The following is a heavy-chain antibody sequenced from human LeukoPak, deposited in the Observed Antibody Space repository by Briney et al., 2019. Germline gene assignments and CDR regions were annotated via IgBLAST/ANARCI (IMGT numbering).Heavy chain of an antibody. D-gene: IGHD3-10*01. Sequence: GGSLRLSCAASGFTFSGSAMHWVRQASGKGLEWVGRIRSKTNSSATAYAASVKGRFVIFRDDSMNTTYLQMNSLKTEDTAVYYCTSGLSVLRFNNTPVDYWGQGTLVTVSS. CDR1: GFTFSGSA. V-gene: IGHV3-73*01. J-gene: IGHJ4*02. CDR2: IRSKTNSSAT. CDR3: TSGLSVLRFNNTPVDY.